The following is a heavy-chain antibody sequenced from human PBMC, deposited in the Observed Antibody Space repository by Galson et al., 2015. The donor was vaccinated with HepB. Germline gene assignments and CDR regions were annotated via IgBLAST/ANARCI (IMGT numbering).Heavy chain of an antibody. V-gene: IGHV3-73*01. J-gene: IGHJ4*02. CDR3: TRLLAGRGY. CDR2: IRSKANSYAT. CDR1: GFTFSGSA. Sequence: SLRLSCAASGFTFSGSAMHWVRQASGKGLEWVGRIRSKANSYATAYAASVKGRFTISRDDSKNTAYLQMNSLKTEDTAVYYCTRLLAGRGYWGQGTLVTVSS. D-gene: IGHD6-19*01.